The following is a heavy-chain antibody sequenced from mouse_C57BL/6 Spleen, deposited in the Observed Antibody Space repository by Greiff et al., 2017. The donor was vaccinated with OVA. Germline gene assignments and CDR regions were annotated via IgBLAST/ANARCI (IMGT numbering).Heavy chain of an antibody. D-gene: IGHD2-12*01. CDR1: GFTFTDYY. V-gene: IGHV7-3*01. J-gene: IGHJ1*03. CDR3: ARWDYKGYFDV. Sequence: EVKVEESGGGLVQPGGSLSLSCAASGFTFTDYYMSWVRQPPGKALEWLGFIRNKANGYTTEYSASVKGRFTISRDNSQSILYLQMNALRAEDSATYYCARWDYKGYFDVWGTGTTVTVSS. CDR2: IRNKANGYTT.